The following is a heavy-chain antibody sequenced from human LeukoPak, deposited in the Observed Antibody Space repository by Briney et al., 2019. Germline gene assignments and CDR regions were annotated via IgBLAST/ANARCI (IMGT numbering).Heavy chain of an antibody. D-gene: IGHD3-10*01. CDR3: AKLFESGTYNNFFHY. CDR1: GFTFSSNA. CDR2: ITATSSST. J-gene: IGHJ4*02. V-gene: IGHV3-23*01. Sequence: GGSLRLSCAASGFTFSSNAMSWVRQAPGKGLEWVSAITATSSSTHDADSVQGRFTISRDNSKNTLYLQMNSLRPEDTAIYYCAKLFESGTYNNFFHYWGQGTLVTVFS.